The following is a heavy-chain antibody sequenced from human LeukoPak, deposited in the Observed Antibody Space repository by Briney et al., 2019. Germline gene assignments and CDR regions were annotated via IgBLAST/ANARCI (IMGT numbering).Heavy chain of an antibody. J-gene: IGHJ4*02. CDR3: ASHLRTSDY. V-gene: IGHV3-23*01. CDR1: GFTFSNYP. Sequence: PGGSLRLSFAASGFTFSNYPMSWVRQAPGKGLEWVSGINERVDSVYYADSVRGRFTIARDNSKNTLYLHINSLRAEDTAVYYCASHLRTSDYWGQGTLVTVSS. CDR2: INERVDSV.